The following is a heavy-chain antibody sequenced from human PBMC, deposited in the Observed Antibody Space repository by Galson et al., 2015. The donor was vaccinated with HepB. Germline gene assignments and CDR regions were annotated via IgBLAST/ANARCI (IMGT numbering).Heavy chain of an antibody. V-gene: IGHV3-23*01. D-gene: IGHD3-22*01. CDR1: GFTFSSYA. J-gene: IGHJ5*02. CDR3: AKEGSRLGITMIVWSGFEP. CDR2: ISGSGGSA. Sequence: SLRLSCAASGFTFSSYAMSWVRQAPGKGLEWVSAISGSGGSAYYADSVKGRFTISRDNSKNTLYLQMNSLRAEDTAVDYCAKEGSRLGITMIVWSGFEPWGQGTLVTVSS.